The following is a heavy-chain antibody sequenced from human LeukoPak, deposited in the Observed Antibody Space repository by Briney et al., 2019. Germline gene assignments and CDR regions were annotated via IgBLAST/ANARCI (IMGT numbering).Heavy chain of an antibody. CDR1: GGSLSSGGYY. J-gene: IGHJ4*02. CDR3: ARGRYSYGWNDY. D-gene: IGHD5-18*01. Sequence: SQTLSLTCTVSGGSLSSGGYYWSWIRPPPGKGLEWIGHIYNSGSTYYHPSLKSRVTISVYTSKNRFSLKLTSVTAADTAVYYCARGRYSYGWNDYWGQGTLVTVSS. CDR2: IYNSGST. V-gene: IGHV4-31*03.